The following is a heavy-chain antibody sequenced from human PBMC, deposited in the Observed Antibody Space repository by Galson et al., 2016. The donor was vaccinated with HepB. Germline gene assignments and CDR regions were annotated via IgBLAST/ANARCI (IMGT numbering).Heavy chain of an antibody. D-gene: IGHD5-24*01. Sequence: SVKVSCKASGYTFTKYAIHWVRQAPGQGLEWMGWVNAGDGYTKFSQKFQGRVAVTIDTSASSAYMELSSLRPEDTAVYFCARRRGIEVAAFDYWGQGTLVTVSS. J-gene: IGHJ4*02. CDR3: ARRRGIEVAAFDY. CDR1: GYTFTKYA. CDR2: VNAGDGYT. V-gene: IGHV1-3*01.